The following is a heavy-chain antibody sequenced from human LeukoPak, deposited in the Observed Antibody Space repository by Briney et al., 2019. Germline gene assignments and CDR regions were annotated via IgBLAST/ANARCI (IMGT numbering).Heavy chain of an antibody. CDR2: MYCCGST. D-gene: IGHD5-12*01. V-gene: IGHV4-61*08. CDR1: GGSFSSGGYY. J-gene: IGHJ4*02. Sequence: SEALSLTCMVSGGSFSSGGYYWRWIRQPPGKGLEWVGYMYCCGSTNYNPSLKSRVTISVDTSKTQFSLKLSSVTAADTAVYYCARDSGYDYGGFGDFDYWGQGALVTVSS. CDR3: ARDSGYDYGGFGDFDY.